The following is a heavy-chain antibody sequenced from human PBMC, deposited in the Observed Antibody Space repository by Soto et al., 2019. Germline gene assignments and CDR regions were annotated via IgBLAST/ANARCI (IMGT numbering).Heavy chain of an antibody. CDR1: GGTFSSSA. J-gene: IGHJ6*02. V-gene: IGHV1-69*13. CDR3: ARDVAARPGNYYYRMDV. Sequence: SVKVSCKXSGGTFSSSAISWVRQAPAQGLEWMGGIIPIFGTANYAQKFQGRVTITADESTSTAYMELSSLRSEDTAVYYCARDVAARPGNYYYRMDVWGQGTTVTVSS. CDR2: IIPIFGTA. D-gene: IGHD6-6*01.